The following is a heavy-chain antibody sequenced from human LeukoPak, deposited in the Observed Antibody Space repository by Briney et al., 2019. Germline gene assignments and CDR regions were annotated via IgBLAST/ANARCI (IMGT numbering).Heavy chain of an antibody. CDR3: ARDYPIVGATGGSFDY. Sequence: PSQTLSLTCTVSGGSISSGSYYWSWIRQPAGKGLEWIGRIYTSRSTNYNPSLKSRATISVDTSKNQFSLELSSVTAADTAVYYCARDYPIVGATGGSFDYWGQGTLVTVSS. V-gene: IGHV4-61*02. CDR2: IYTSRST. J-gene: IGHJ4*02. D-gene: IGHD1-26*01. CDR1: GGSISSGSYY.